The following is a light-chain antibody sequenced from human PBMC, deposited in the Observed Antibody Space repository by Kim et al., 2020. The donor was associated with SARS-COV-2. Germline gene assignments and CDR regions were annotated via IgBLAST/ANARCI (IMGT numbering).Light chain of an antibody. V-gene: IGKV1-33*01. CDR1: HNIHNY. CDR3: QQYDNLWT. CDR2: AAS. J-gene: IGKJ1*01. Sequence: SASVGDRVTITCQARHNIHNYLTWYQHKPGKAPKLLIYAASNLQTGVPSRFSGSGSGTHFTFTITSLLPEDAATYYCQQYDNLWTFGQGTKVDIK.